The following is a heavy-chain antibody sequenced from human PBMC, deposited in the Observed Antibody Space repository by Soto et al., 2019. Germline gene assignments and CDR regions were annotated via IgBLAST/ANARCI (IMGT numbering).Heavy chain of an antibody. Sequence: GGSLRLSCAASGVTFISYAMSWVRQATGKGLEWVSAISGSGGSTYYADSVKGRFTISRDNSKNTLYLQMNSLRAEDTAVYYCAKDDIVLMVYASRPFDYWGQGTLVTVSS. CDR2: ISGSGGST. J-gene: IGHJ4*02. V-gene: IGHV3-23*01. D-gene: IGHD2-8*01. CDR1: GVTFISYA. CDR3: AKDDIVLMVYASRPFDY.